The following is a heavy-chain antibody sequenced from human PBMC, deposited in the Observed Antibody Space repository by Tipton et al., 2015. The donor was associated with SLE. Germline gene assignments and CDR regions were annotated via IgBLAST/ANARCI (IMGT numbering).Heavy chain of an antibody. Sequence: TLSLTCAVYGGSFSGYYWSWIRQPPGKGLEWIGEINHSGSTNYNPSLKSRATISVDTSKNQFSLKLSSVTAADTAVYYCARQGAAAGPGGFDYWGQGTLVTVSS. CDR2: INHSGST. CDR3: ARQGAAAGPGGFDY. D-gene: IGHD6-13*01. J-gene: IGHJ4*02. V-gene: IGHV4-34*01. CDR1: GGSFSGYY.